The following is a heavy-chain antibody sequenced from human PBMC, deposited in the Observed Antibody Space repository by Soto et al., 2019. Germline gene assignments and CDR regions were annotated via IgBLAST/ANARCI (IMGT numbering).Heavy chain of an antibody. CDR3: ARVELQTLYCSGGSCYGAHYYYGMDV. Sequence: QVQLVQSGAEVKKPGASVKVSCKASGYTFTSYGISWVRQAPGQGLEWVGWISAYNGNTNYAQKLQGRVTMTTDTATSTAYMELRSLRSDDTAVYYCARVELQTLYCSGGSCYGAHYYYGMDVWGQGTTVTVSS. CDR1: GYTFTSYG. J-gene: IGHJ6*02. V-gene: IGHV1-18*01. CDR2: ISAYNGNT. D-gene: IGHD2-15*01.